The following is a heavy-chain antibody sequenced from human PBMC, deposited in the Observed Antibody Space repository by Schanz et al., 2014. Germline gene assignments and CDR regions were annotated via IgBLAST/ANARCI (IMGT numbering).Heavy chain of an antibody. Sequence: EVQLVESGGGLVQPGESLRLSCAASGLIFSTYTLNWVRQAPGKGLVWVSHINSDGTTTTYADSVKGRFTISRDNSKDTLYLQMSGLTPEDTAVYYCARGPIPIQGVPMDFWGQGTLVTVSS. D-gene: IGHD3-10*01. CDR3: ARGPIPIQGVPMDF. CDR2: INSDGTTT. CDR1: GLIFSTYT. J-gene: IGHJ4*02. V-gene: IGHV3-74*02.